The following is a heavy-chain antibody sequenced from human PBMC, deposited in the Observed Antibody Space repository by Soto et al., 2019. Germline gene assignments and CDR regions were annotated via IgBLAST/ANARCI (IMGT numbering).Heavy chain of an antibody. CDR1: GGTFGSYT. CDR2: IIPILGIA. V-gene: IGHV1-69*02. Sequence: SVKVSCKASGGTFGSYTISWVRQAPGQGLEWMGRIIPILGIANYAQKFQGRVTITADESTSTAYMELSSLRSEDTAVYYCARGPPVTTCLDGYYYMDVWGKGTKVTVSS. CDR3: ARGPPVTTCLDGYYYMDV. D-gene: IGHD4-4*01. J-gene: IGHJ6*03.